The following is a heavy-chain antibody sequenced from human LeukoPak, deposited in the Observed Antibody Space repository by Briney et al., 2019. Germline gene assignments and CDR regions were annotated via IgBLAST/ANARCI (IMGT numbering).Heavy chain of an antibody. CDR3: ARGGDIAVVPAAMVGP. V-gene: IGHV1-69*13. CDR1: GGTFSSYA. Sequence: SVKVSCKASGGTFSSYAISWVRQAPGQGLEWMGGIIPIFGTANYAQKFQGRVTITADESTSTAYMELSSLRSEDTAVYYCARGGDIAVVPAAMVGPWGQGTLVTVSS. CDR2: IIPIFGTA. D-gene: IGHD2-2*01. J-gene: IGHJ5*02.